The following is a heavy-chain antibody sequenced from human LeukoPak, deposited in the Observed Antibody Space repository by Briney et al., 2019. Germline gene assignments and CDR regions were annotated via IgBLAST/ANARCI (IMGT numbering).Heavy chain of an antibody. CDR3: AREDYGSGSHYGH. J-gene: IGHJ4*02. Sequence: GGSLRLSCAASGFTFSSYSMNWVRQAPGKGLEWVSSISSSSSYIYYADSVKGRFTISRDNAKNSLYLQMNSLRAEDTAVYYCAREDYGSGSHYGHWGQGALVTVSS. CDR2: ISSSSSYI. CDR1: GFTFSSYS. D-gene: IGHD3-10*01. V-gene: IGHV3-21*04.